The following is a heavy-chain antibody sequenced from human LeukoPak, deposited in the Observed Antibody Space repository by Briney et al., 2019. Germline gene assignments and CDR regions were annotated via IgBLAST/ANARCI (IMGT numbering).Heavy chain of an antibody. D-gene: IGHD3-3*01. CDR2: ISYDGSNK. V-gene: IGHV3-30*03. CDR3: AIFKGPSHHPYYDFWSGPQSVFDY. CDR1: GFTFSSYG. J-gene: IGHJ4*02. Sequence: GGSLRLSCAASGFTFSSYGMHWVRQAPGKGLEWVAVISYDGSNKYYADSAKGRFTISRDNSKNTLYLQMNSLRAEDTAVYYCAIFKGPSHHPYYDFWSGPQSVFDYWGQGTLVTVSS.